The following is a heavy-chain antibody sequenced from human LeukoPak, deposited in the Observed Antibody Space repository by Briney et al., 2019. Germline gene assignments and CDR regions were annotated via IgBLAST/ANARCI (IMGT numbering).Heavy chain of an antibody. CDR3: ARQVGSYYYYYYMDV. Sequence: RASVKVSCKASGGTFSSYAISWVRQAPGQGLEWMGGIIPIFGTANYAQKFQGRVTITTDESTSTAYMELSSLRSEDTAVYYCARQVGSYYYYYYMDVWGKGTTVTVSS. J-gene: IGHJ6*03. CDR2: IIPIFGTA. CDR1: GGTFSSYA. D-gene: IGHD2-15*01. V-gene: IGHV1-69*05.